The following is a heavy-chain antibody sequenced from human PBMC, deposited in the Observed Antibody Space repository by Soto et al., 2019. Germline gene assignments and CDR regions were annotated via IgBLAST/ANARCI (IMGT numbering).Heavy chain of an antibody. CDR2: IYYSGST. J-gene: IGHJ6*02. CDR3: ARVTGSSYGNYYYYGMDV. V-gene: IGHV4-31*03. Sequence: SETLSLTCTVSGGSISSGCYYWSWIRQHPGKGLEWIGYIYYSGSTYYNPSLKSRVTISVDTSKNQFSLKLSSVTAADTAVYYCARVTGSSYGNYYYYGMDVWGQGTTVTVS. D-gene: IGHD5-18*01. CDR1: GGSISSGCYY.